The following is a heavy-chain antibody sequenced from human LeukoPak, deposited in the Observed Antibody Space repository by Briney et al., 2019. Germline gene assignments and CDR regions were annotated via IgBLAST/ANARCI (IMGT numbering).Heavy chain of an antibody. V-gene: IGHV4-4*07. Sequence: PSETLSLTCTVSRGSITNYYWSWIRQPAGKGLEWIGRFQTSDNTNYNPSLKSRVTMSVDTSKNQFSLTLTSVTAADTAVYYCAREVSRDAGARYFDLWGRGTPVTASS. CDR1: RGSITNYY. CDR3: AREVSRDAGARYFDL. J-gene: IGHJ2*01. D-gene: IGHD1-1*01. CDR2: FQTSDNT.